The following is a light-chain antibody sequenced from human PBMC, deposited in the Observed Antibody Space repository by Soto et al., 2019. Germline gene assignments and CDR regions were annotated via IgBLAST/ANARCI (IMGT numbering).Light chain of an antibody. CDR3: QQRSHWPIT. Sequence: EIVLTQSPATLSLSPGERATLSCRASQTVTNYLAWYQQKPGQAPRLLIYDASNRATGIPARFSGSGSGTDFTLPISSLEPEDFAVYYCQQRSHWPITFGQGTRLEIK. CDR2: DAS. J-gene: IGKJ5*01. CDR1: QTVTNY. V-gene: IGKV3-11*01.